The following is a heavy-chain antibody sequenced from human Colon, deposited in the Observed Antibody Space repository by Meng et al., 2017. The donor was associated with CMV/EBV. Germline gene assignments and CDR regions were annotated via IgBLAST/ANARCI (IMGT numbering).Heavy chain of an antibody. D-gene: IGHD4-17*01. CDR1: GFTFSSYA. J-gene: IGHJ5*02. Sequence: GGSLRLSCAASGFTFSSYAMSWVRQAPGKGLEWVSAISGSGGSTYYADSVKGRFTISRDNAKNSLYLQMNSLGAEDTAVYFCVREIRRSWFDPWGQGTLVTVSS. CDR3: VREIRRSWFDP. V-gene: IGHV3-23*01. CDR2: ISGSGGST.